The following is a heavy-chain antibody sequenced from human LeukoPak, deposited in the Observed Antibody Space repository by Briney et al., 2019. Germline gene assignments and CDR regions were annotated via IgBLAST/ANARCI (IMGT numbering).Heavy chain of an antibody. CDR1: GFTFRDYG. CDR3: AKDRFRSTYYYDSSGRPPTH. CDR2: INNAGVNT. D-gene: IGHD3-22*01. J-gene: IGHJ4*02. V-gene: IGHV3-23*01. Sequence: PGGSLRLSCAASGFTFRDYGMSWVRQAPGKGLEWVSSINNAGVNTHYADSVKGRFTISRDNAKNSLYLQMNSLRAEDTAVYYCAKDRFRSTYYYDSSGRPPTHWGQGTLVTVSS.